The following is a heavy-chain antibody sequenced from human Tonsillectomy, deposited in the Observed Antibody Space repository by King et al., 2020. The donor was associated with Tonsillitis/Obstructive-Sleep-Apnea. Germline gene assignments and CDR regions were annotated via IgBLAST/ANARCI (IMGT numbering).Heavy chain of an antibody. CDR1: GGSISSFY. CDR3: ARGTGIGWFDY. Sequence: VQLQESGPGLVKPSETLSLTCTVSGGSISSFYWSWIRQPPGKGLEWIAYIYYRGSTNYNPSLQSRVTISVDTSKKQFSLKLCSVSAADTAVYYCARGTGIGWFDYWGQGTLVTVSS. D-gene: IGHD1-14*01. V-gene: IGHV4-59*01. CDR2: IYYRGST. J-gene: IGHJ4*02.